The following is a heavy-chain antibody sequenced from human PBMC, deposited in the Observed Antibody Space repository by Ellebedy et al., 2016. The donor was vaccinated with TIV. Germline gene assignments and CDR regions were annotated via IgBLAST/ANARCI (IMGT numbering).Heavy chain of an antibody. CDR2: IYYSVST. D-gene: IGHD5-12*01. CDR1: GGSIRSTNYY. J-gene: IGHJ5*02. V-gene: IGHV4-39*01. Sequence: MPSETLSLTCTVSGGSIRSTNYYWGWIRQPPGKGLEWIGSIYYSVSTYYNPSLKSRVTMSVDTSKTQFSLNLSSVTAADTAVYYCATSKIVPTIWFWFDPWGQGILVTVSS. CDR3: ATSKIVPTIWFWFDP.